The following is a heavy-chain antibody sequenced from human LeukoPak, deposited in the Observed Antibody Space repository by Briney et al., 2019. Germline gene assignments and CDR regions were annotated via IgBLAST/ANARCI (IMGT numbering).Heavy chain of an antibody. CDR2: MNPNTGDT. V-gene: IGHV1-8*01. J-gene: IGHJ4*02. CDR3: ARGGIENYVHTSGYYSPYYFVN. D-gene: IGHD3-22*01. Sequence: ASVRVSCKASGYTFTSYDINWVRQTSGQGLQWMGWMNPNTGDTGYAQKFKGRVTMTRDSSINTAYMELSSLTSEDTAIYYCARGGIENYVHTSGYYSPYYFVNWGQGTLVTVSS. CDR1: GYTFTSYD.